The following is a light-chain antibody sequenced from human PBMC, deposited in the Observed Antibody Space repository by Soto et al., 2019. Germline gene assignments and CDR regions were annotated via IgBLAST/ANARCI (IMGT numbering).Light chain of an antibody. V-gene: IGKV1-16*02. Sequence: DIQMTQSPSSLSASVGDRVIITCRASQGIANDLAWFQQKAGKAPKSLIYGASTLQSGVPSHFSGSGSGTDFTLTISSLQPEDFATYYCQQYNSYPWTFGQGTKVEIK. CDR3: QQYNSYPWT. CDR1: QGIAND. J-gene: IGKJ1*01. CDR2: GAS.